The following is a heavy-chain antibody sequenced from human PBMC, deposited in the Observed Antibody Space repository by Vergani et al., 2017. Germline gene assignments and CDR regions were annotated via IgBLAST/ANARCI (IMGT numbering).Heavy chain of an antibody. CDR3: ASSGYCTNGVCYRFGAFDI. Sequence: EVQLVESGGGLVQPGGSLRLSCAASGFTFSSYEMNWVRQAPGKGLEWVSYISSSGSTIYYADSVKGRFTISRDNAKNSLYLQMNSLRAEDTAVYYCASSGYCTNGVCYRFGAFDIWGQGTMVTVSS. CDR2: ISSSGSTI. V-gene: IGHV3-48*03. D-gene: IGHD2-8*01. J-gene: IGHJ3*02. CDR1: GFTFSSYE.